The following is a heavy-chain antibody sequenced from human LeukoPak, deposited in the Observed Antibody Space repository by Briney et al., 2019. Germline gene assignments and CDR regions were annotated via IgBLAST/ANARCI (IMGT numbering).Heavy chain of an antibody. J-gene: IGHJ4*02. Sequence: PGGSLRLSCAASGFTFSSYAMHWVRQAPGKGLEWVAVISYDGSNKYYADSVKGRFTISRDNSKNTLYLQMNSLRAEDTAVYYCARKKGYCSSTSCYEGGAFDYWGQGTLVTVSS. V-gene: IGHV3-30*04. CDR2: ISYDGSNK. CDR1: GFTFSSYA. CDR3: ARKKGYCSSTSCYEGGAFDY. D-gene: IGHD2-2*01.